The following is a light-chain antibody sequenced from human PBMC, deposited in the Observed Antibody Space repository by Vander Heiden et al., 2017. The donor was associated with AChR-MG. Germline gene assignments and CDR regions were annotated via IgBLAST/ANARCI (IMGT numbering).Light chain of an antibody. CDR1: QSLVHSDGNTY. V-gene: IGKV2-30*02. J-gene: IGKJ2*01. Sequence: DVVMTQSPLCLPVTLGQPASISCRSSQSLVHSDGNTYLNWFQQRPGQSPRRLIYKVSNRDSGVPDRFSGSGSGTDFTLKISRVEAEDVGVYYCMQTTYWPPFTFGQGTKLEIE. CDR3: MQTTYWPPFT. CDR2: KVS.